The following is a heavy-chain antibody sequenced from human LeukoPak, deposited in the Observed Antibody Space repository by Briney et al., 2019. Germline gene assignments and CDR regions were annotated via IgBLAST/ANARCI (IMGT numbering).Heavy chain of an antibody. Sequence: SETLSLTCAVYGGFFSGYYWSWIRQPPGKGLEWIGEINHSGSTNYNPSLKSRVTISVDTSKNQFSLKLSSVTAADTAVYYCAREGAWWPTLNYYYYMDVWGKGTTVTVSS. J-gene: IGHJ6*03. CDR2: INHSGST. V-gene: IGHV4-34*01. D-gene: IGHD2-8*02. CDR3: AREGAWWPTLNYYYYMDV. CDR1: GGFFSGYY.